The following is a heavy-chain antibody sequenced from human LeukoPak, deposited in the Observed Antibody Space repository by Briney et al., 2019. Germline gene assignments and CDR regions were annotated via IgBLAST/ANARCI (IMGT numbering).Heavy chain of an antibody. D-gene: IGHD5-12*01. CDR3: AKDRDIVSRGTNYFDD. V-gene: IGHV3-23*01. CDR2: ISGISGST. Sequence: PGGSLRLSCAASGLTFSNYAMSWVRQAPGKGLEWVSAISGISGSTYYADSVKGRFTISRDNSKNTLYLQMNSLRAEDTAVYYCAKDRDIVSRGTNYFDDWGQGTLATVSS. CDR1: GLTFSNYA. J-gene: IGHJ4*02.